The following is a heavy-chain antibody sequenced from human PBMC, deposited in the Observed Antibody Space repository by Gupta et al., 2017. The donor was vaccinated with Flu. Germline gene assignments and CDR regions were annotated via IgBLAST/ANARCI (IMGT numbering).Heavy chain of an antibody. Sequence: GLEWIGSIYYSGSTNYNPSLKSRVTISVDTSKNQFSLKLSSVTAADTAVYYCARHTKPAYRTNWFDPWGQGTLVTVSS. V-gene: IGHV4-39*01. D-gene: IGHD2-2*01. CDR2: IYYSGST. J-gene: IGHJ5*02. CDR3: ARHTKPAYRTNWFDP.